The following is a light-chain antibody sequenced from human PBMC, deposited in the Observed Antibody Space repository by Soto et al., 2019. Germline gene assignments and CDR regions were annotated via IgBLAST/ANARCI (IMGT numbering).Light chain of an antibody. CDR1: QSVVTN. V-gene: IGKV3-15*01. J-gene: IGKJ1*01. Sequence: EKVMTQSPATLSVSPGERVTLSCRASQSVVTNLAWYQQKPGQAPRLLISGASTSATGIPDRFIGSGSGTEFTLTITSLQSEDFAVYYCQHYNDRTLTFGQGTKVEIK. CDR3: QHYNDRTLT. CDR2: GAS.